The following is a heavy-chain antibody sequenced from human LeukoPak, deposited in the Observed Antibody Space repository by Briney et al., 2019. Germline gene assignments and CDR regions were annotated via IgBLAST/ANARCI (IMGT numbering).Heavy chain of an antibody. CDR2: IYSGGST. D-gene: IGHD3-22*01. CDR1: GFTVSSNY. J-gene: IGHJ1*01. Sequence: QPGGSLRLSCAASGFTVSSNYMSWVRQAPGKGLEWVSVIYSGGSTYYADSVKGQFTIPRDNSKNTLYLQMNSLRAEDTAVYYCARGSSGYSSQYFQHWGQGTLVTVSS. CDR3: ARGSSGYSSQYFQH. V-gene: IGHV3-53*01.